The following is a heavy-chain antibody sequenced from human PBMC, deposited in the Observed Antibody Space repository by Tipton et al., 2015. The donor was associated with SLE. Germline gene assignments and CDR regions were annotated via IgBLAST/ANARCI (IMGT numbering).Heavy chain of an antibody. V-gene: IGHV4-34*01. CDR1: GLTFRNYA. J-gene: IGHJ3*02. CDR2: INQSGRT. Sequence: LRLSCAASGLTFRNYAMSWVRQAPGKGLEWIGEINQSGRTNYNQSLKSRVTISMDKSKNQLSLKLISVTAADTAVYYCARSRDDYGSGNYWDAFEIWGQGTTVIVSS. D-gene: IGHD3-10*01. CDR3: ARSRDDYGSGNYWDAFEI.